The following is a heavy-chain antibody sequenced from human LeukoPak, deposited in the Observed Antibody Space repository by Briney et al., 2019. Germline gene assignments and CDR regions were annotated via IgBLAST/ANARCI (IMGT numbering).Heavy chain of an antibody. Sequence: ASVKVSCKASGHTFTSYGISWVRQAPGQGLEWMGWISAYNGNTNYAQKLQGRVTMTTDTSTSTAYMELRSLRFDDTAVYYCARDPTTLGYCSSTSCSGEYFQHWGQGTLVTVSS. V-gene: IGHV1-18*01. D-gene: IGHD2-2*01. CDR3: ARDPTTLGYCSSTSCSGEYFQH. J-gene: IGHJ1*01. CDR1: GHTFTSYG. CDR2: ISAYNGNT.